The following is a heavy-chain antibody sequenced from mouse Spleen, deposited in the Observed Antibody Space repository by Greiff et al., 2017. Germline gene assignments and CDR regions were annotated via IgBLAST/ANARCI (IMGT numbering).Heavy chain of an antibody. CDR1: GYTFTSYW. D-gene: IGHD2-3*01. CDR3: ARRNDGYLDY. J-gene: IGHJ2*01. Sequence: QVQLKQPGAELVKPGASVKLSCKASGYTFTSYWMHWVKQRPGQGLEWIGMIHPNSGSTNYNEKFKSKATLTVDKSSSTAYMQLSSLTSEDSAVYYCARRNDGYLDYWGQGTTLTVSS. CDR2: IHPNSGST. V-gene: IGHV1-64*01.